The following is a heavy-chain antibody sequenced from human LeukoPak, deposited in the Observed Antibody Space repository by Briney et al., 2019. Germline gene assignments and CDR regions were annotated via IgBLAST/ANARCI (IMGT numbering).Heavy chain of an antibody. J-gene: IGHJ4*02. Sequence: SGPTLVKPTQTLTLTCTFSGFSLSTSGVGVGWIRQPPGKALEWLALIYWNDDKRYSPSLKSRLTITQDTSKNQVVLTMTNMDPVDTATYYCAHRTFYYWGTYFDYWGQGTLVTVSS. CDR3: AHRTFYYWGTYFDY. CDR1: GFSLSTSGVG. V-gene: IGHV2-5*01. D-gene: IGHD7-27*01. CDR2: IYWNDDK.